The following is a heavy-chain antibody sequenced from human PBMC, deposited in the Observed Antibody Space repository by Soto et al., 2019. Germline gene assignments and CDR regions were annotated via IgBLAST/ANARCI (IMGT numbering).Heavy chain of an antibody. CDR1: GFSFGNDW. CDR2: IKEDGSEK. Sequence: GGSLRLSCIASGFSFGNDWMGWVRQAPGKGLEWVANIKEDGSEKFSVDSVRGRFTISRDNAKNSLYLQMNSLRADDTAVYYSARPDRNYKCHHLLSWGQGTLVTVSS. J-gene: IGHJ1*01. CDR3: ARPDRNYKCHHLLS. V-gene: IGHV3-7*01. D-gene: IGHD3-10*01.